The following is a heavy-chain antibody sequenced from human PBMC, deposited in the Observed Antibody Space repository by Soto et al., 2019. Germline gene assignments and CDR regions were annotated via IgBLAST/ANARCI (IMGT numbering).Heavy chain of an antibody. Sequence: GGSLILSCAASGFTFSSYAMSWVRQAPGKGLEWVSAISGSGGSTYYADSVKGRFTISRDNSKNTLYLQMNSLRAEDTAVYYCAKDRLRWSYCMDVWGKGTTVTVSS. CDR2: ISGSGGST. V-gene: IGHV3-23*01. CDR1: GFTFSSYA. D-gene: IGHD4-17*01. CDR3: AKDRLRWSYCMDV. J-gene: IGHJ6*03.